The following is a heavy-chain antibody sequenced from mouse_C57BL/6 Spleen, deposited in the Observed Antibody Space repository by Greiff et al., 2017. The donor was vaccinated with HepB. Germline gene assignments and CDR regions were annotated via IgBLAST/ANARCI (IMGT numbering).Heavy chain of an antibody. CDR2: ISSGGDYI. D-gene: IGHD1-1*01. CDR1: GFTFSSYA. V-gene: IGHV5-9-1*02. CDR3: TRDRYYGSSYGGVYYFDY. Sequence: EVQLVESGEGLVKPGGSLKLSCAASGFTFSSYAMSWVRQTPEKRLEWVAYISSGGDYIYYADTVKGRFTISRDNARNTLYLQMSSLKSEDTAMYYCTRDRYYGSSYGGVYYFDYWGQGTTLTVSS. J-gene: IGHJ2*01.